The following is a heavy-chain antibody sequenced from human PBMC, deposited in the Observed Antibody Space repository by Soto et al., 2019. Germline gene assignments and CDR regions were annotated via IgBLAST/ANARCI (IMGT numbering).Heavy chain of an antibody. CDR1: GFTFSDYY. V-gene: IGHV3-11*01. Sequence: GGSLRLSCAASGFTFSDYYMSWIRQAPGKGLEWVSYISSSGSTIYYADSVKGRFTISRDNAKNSLYLQMNSLRAEDTAVYYCARAARQGCGEGHSYCTRPNYYYYMDVWGKGTTVTVSS. D-gene: IGHD3-10*01. J-gene: IGHJ6*03. CDR2: ISSSGSTI. CDR3: ARAARQGCGEGHSYCTRPNYYYYMDV.